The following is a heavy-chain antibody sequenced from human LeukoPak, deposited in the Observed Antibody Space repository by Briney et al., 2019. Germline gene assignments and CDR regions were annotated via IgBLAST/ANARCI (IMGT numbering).Heavy chain of an antibody. J-gene: IGHJ5*02. V-gene: IGHV1-2*02. CDR3: ARERSITMVRGVPLRA. CDR2: INPNSGGT. D-gene: IGHD3-10*01. CDR1: GYTFTGYY. Sequence: ASVKVSCKASGYTFTGYYMRWVRQAPGKGLEWMGSINPNSGGTNYAQKFQGRVTMTRDTSISTAYMELSRLRSDDTAVYYCARERSITMVRGVPLRAWGQGTLVTVSS.